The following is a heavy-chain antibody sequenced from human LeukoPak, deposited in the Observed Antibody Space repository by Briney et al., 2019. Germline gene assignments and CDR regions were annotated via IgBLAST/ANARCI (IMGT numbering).Heavy chain of an antibody. J-gene: IGHJ4*02. CDR2: IRYDGINK. D-gene: IGHD6-19*01. Sequence: GGSLRLSCAASGFTFSSYGMHWVRQAPGKGLEWVAFIRYDGINKYYADSVKGRFTISRDNSKNTLYLQMISLRAEDTAVYYCARESSSGWYSFFDYWGQGTLVTVSS. CDR3: ARESSSGWYSFFDY. V-gene: IGHV3-30*02. CDR1: GFTFSSYG.